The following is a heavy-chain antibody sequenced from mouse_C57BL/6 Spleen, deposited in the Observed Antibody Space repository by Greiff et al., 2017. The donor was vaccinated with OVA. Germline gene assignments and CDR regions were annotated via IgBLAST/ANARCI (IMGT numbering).Heavy chain of an antibody. J-gene: IGHJ4*01. D-gene: IGHD3-1*01. V-gene: IGHV1-42*01. CDR1: GYSFTGYY. Sequence: EVMLVESGPELVKPGASVKISCKASGYSFTGYYMNWVKQSPEKSLEWIGEINPSTGGTTYNQKFKAKATLTVDKSSSTAYMQLKSLTSEDSAVYYCARRALSYAMDYWGQGTSVTVSS. CDR3: ARRALSYAMDY. CDR2: INPSTGGT.